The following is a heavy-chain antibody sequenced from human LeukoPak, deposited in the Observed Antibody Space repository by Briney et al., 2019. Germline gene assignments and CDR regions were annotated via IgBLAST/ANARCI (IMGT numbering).Heavy chain of an antibody. D-gene: IGHD3-16*01. V-gene: IGHV3-23*01. J-gene: IGHJ4*02. CDR1: GLIFSSHA. CDR2: ISSRGDST. CDR3: AKDNGGLWGYLGY. Sequence: GGSLRLSCAASGLIFSSHAMSWVRQTPEKGLEWVSAISSRGDSTYYADSVKGRFTISRDNSKNTLYLQMSSLRGEDTAVYYCAKDNGGLWGYLGYWGQGTLVTVSS.